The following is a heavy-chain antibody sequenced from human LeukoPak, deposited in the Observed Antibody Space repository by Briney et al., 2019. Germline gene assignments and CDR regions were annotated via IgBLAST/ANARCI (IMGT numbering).Heavy chain of an antibody. D-gene: IGHD3-10*01. CDR2: IYTSGST. CDR3: ARSPIGYGSGSYYVDY. V-gene: IGHV4-61*02. J-gene: IGHJ4*02. CDR1: GGSISSGSYY. Sequence: PSETLSLTCTVSGGSISSGSYYWSWIRQPAGKGLEWIGRIYTSGSTNYNPSLKSRVTISVDTSKNQFSLKLSSVTAADTAVYYCARSPIGYGSGSYYVDYWGQGTLVTVSS.